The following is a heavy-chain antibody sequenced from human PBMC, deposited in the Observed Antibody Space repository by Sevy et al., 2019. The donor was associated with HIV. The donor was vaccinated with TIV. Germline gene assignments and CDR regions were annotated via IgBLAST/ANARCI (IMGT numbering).Heavy chain of an antibody. CDR2: IWYDGSNK. CDR3: AREIQIVVVPAAIEGPDAFDI. V-gene: IGHV3-33*01. D-gene: IGHD2-2*01. CDR1: GFTFSSYG. Sequence: GGSLRLSCAASGFTFSSYGMHWVRQAPGKGLEWVAVIWYDGSNKYYVDSVKGRFTISRDNSKNTLYLQMNSLRAEDTAVYYCAREIQIVVVPAAIEGPDAFDIWGQGTMVTVSS. J-gene: IGHJ3*02.